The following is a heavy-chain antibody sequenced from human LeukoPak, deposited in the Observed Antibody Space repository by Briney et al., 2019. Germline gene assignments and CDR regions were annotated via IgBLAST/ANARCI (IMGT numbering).Heavy chain of an antibody. V-gene: IGHV3-23*01. CDR3: ARGMIPPAFDY. CDR2: ITGSGGST. D-gene: IGHD3-22*01. CDR1: GFTFSNYG. J-gene: IGHJ4*02. Sequence: GGSLRLSCAASGFTFSNYGLSWVRQAPGKGLEWVSGITGSGGSTYYADSVKGRFTISRDNAKNSLYLQMNSLRAEDTAVYYCARGMIPPAFDYWGQGTLVTVSS.